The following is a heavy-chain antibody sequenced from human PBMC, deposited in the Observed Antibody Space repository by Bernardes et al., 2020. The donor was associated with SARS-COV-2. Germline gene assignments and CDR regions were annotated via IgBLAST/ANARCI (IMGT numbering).Heavy chain of an antibody. CDR3: AGSSCGINCYIGGLRAWDYVVDL. V-gene: IGHV4-39*01. D-gene: IGHD2-21*01. Sequence: SQSLSPTCTVSGGSIRSNNYYWGWIPQAHGKELEWIGSIYSSGSSYYNPSLQSRFSESVDTSKNQFSLRLSFVTAADTAVYYCAGSSCGINCYIGGLRAWDYVVDLWRQGTTVTV. CDR2: IYSSGSS. J-gene: IGHJ6*02. CDR1: GGSIRSNNYY.